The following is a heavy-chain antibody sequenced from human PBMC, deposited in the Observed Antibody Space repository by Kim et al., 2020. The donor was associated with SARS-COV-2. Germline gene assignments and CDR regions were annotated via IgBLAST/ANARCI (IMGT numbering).Heavy chain of an antibody. J-gene: IGHJ4*02. CDR1: GGSISSGGYS. D-gene: IGHD5-12*01. CDR2: IYHSGST. CDR3: ARGGYSGYQDFDY. Sequence: SETLSLTCAVSGGSISSGGYSWSWIRQPPGKGLEWIGYIYHSGSTYYNPSLKSRVTISVDRSKNQFSLKLSSVTAADTAVYYCARGGYSGYQDFDYWGQGTLVTVSS. V-gene: IGHV4-30-2*01.